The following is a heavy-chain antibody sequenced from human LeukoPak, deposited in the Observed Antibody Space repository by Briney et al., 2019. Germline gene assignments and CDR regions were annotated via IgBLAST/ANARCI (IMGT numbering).Heavy chain of an antibody. CDR1: GGSISSDGYS. Sequence: SQTLSLTCAVSGGSISSDGYSWSWIRQPPGKGLEWIGYIYHSGSTYYNPSLKSRVTISVDRSKNQFSLKLSSVTAADTAVYFCARGTKGFGRIYLDSWGQGILVTVSS. CDR3: ARGTKGFGRIYLDS. V-gene: IGHV4-30-2*01. J-gene: IGHJ4*02. D-gene: IGHD2/OR15-2a*01. CDR2: IYHSGST.